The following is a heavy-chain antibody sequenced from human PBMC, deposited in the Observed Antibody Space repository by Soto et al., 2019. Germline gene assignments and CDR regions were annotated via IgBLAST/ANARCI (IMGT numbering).Heavy chain of an antibody. CDR1: GGTFSSYT. D-gene: IGHD3-10*01. CDR2: IIPILGIA. V-gene: IGHV1-69*02. Sequence: GASVKVSCKSSGGTFSSYTISWVRQAPGQGLEWMGRIIPILGIANYAQKFQGRVTITADKSTSTAYMELSSLRSEDTAVYYCASGAARGVIILRRDYYGMDVWGLGTTVTVSS. J-gene: IGHJ6*02. CDR3: ASGAARGVIILRRDYYGMDV.